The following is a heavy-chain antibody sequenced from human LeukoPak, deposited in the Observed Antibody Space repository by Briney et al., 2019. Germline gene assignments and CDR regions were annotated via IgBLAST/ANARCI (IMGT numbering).Heavy chain of an antibody. J-gene: IGHJ3*02. V-gene: IGHV4-59*12. CDR3: ACSIVGANDAFDI. CDR1: GGSISSYY. Sequence: ETLSLTCTVSGGSISSYYWSWVRQPPGKGLEWIGFVYYTGSTNYSPSLKSRVTISVDTSKNQFSLKLSSVTAADTAVYYCACSIVGANDAFDIWGQGTMVTVSS. D-gene: IGHD1-26*01. CDR2: VYYTGST.